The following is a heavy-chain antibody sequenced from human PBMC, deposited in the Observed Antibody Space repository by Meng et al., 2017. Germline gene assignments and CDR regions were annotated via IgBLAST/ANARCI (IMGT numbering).Heavy chain of an antibody. J-gene: IGHJ5*01. CDR1: GGSISSSSYY. CDR2: IYYSGST. Sequence: QLPLQESGPGLVKPSETLSLTCTVSGGSISSSSYYWGWIRQPPGKGLEWIGSIYYSGSTYYNPSLKSRVTISVDTSKNQFSLKLSSVTAADTAVYYCASLRIAVAGINWFDSWGQGTLVTVSS. D-gene: IGHD6-19*01. CDR3: ASLRIAVAGINWFDS. V-gene: IGHV4-39*07.